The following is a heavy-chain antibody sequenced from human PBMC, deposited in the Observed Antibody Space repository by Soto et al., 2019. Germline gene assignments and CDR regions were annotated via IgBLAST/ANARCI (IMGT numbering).Heavy chain of an antibody. Sequence: GSGPTLVNPTQTLTLTCTFSGFSLSTSGVGVGWIRQPPGKALEWLALIYWDDDKRYSPSLKSRLTITKDTSKNQVVLTMTNMDPVDTATYYCAHAPGIAVAGEYYFDYWGQGTLVTVSS. CDR3: AHAPGIAVAGEYYFDY. CDR1: GFSLSTSGVG. D-gene: IGHD6-19*01. J-gene: IGHJ4*02. CDR2: IYWDDDK. V-gene: IGHV2-5*02.